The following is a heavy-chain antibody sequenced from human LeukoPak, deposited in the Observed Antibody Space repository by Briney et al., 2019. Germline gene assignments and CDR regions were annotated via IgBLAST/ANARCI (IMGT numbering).Heavy chain of an antibody. J-gene: IGHJ6*02. CDR2: INPSGGST. V-gene: IGHV1-46*01. CDR1: GGTFSSYA. CDR3: ASVVVGGAFGGMDV. Sequence: ASVKVSCKASGGTFSSYAISWVRQAPGQGLEWMGIINPSGGSTSYAQKFQGRVTMTRDTSTSTVYMELSSLRSEDTAVYYCASVVVGGAFGGMDVWGQGTTVTVSS. D-gene: IGHD2-21*01.